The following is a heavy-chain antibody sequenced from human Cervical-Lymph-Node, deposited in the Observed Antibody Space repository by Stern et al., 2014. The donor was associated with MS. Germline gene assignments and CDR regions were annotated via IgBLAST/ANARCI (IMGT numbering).Heavy chain of an antibody. CDR2: INTGNGDT. CDR3: ARSSNWYADY. CDR1: GYTFTSYA. Sequence: QVQLVESGAEVKKPGASVRVSCKASGYTFTSYALHWVRQAPGQSLEWMGWINTGNGDTKYSQKFQGRVTITRVTSARTAYLDLSSLRSEDTAVYYCARSSNWYADYWGQGTLVTVSS. J-gene: IGHJ4*02. V-gene: IGHV1-3*04. D-gene: IGHD6-13*01.